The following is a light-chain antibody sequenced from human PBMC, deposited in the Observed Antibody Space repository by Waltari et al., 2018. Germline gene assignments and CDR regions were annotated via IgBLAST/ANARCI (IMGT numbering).Light chain of an antibody. CDR3: QQSKIWPA. CDR2: GAS. Sequence: EIVMTQSPATLSVSPGERATLSCRASQGISSDLAWDQQKPGQAPRLLIFGASTRATGVPARFSGSGSGTEFTLTISSLQSEDFGVYYCQQSKIWPAFGQGTKVEIK. J-gene: IGKJ1*01. CDR1: QGISSD. V-gene: IGKV3-15*01.